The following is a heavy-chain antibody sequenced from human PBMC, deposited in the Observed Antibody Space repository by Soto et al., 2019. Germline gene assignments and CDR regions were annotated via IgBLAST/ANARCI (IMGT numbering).Heavy chain of an antibody. V-gene: IGHV3-30*18. CDR1: GFTFSSYG. J-gene: IGHJ4*02. D-gene: IGHD2-21*02. CDR2: ISYDGSNK. Sequence: QVQLVESGGGVVQPGRSLRLSCAASGFTFSSYGMHWVRQAPGKGLEWVAVISYDGSNKYYADSVKGRFTISRDNSKNTLYLQMNSLRAEDTAVYYCVKDKHIVVVTAPFDYWGQGTLVTVSS. CDR3: VKDKHIVVVTAPFDY.